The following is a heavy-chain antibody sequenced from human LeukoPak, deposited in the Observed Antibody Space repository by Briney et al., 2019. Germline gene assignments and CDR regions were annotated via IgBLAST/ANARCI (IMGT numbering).Heavy chain of an antibody. J-gene: IGHJ6*02. CDR2: IYYSGST. V-gene: IGHV4-31*11. D-gene: IGHD4-17*01. CDR3: ARGPTTAPSYWYYYGMDV. Sequence: PSQTLSLTCAVSGGSISSGGYSWSWIRQHPGKGLEWIGYIYYSGSTYYNPSLKSRVTISVDTSKNQFSLKLSSVTAADTAVYYCARGPTTAPSYWYYYGMDVWGQGTTVTVSS. CDR1: GGSISSGGYS.